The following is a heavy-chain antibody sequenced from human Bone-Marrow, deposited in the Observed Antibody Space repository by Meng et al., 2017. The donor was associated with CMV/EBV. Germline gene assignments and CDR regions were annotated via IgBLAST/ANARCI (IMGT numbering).Heavy chain of an antibody. J-gene: IGHJ4*02. Sequence: GESLKISCAASGFTFSSYSMNWVRQAPGKGLEWVSSISSSSSYIYYADSVKGRFTISRDNAKNSLYLQMNSLRAEDTAVYYCANLAAAGHAYWGQGTRVTGSS. CDR3: ANLAAAGHAY. V-gene: IGHV3-21*04. D-gene: IGHD6-13*01. CDR1: GFTFSSYS. CDR2: ISSSSSYI.